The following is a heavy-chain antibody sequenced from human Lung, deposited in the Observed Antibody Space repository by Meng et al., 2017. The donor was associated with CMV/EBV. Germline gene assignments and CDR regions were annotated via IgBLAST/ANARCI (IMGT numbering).Heavy chain of an antibody. D-gene: IGHD6-13*01. Sequence: GESLKISCAASGFTFSGSAIHWVRQASGTGLEWVGRIKTKADNYATEYAASLKGRFTISRDDSQNTAYLQMNSLKTEDTAVYYCTRLTAAHTSFDCWGQGTLVXVSS. CDR1: GFTFSGSA. CDR2: IKTKADNYAT. CDR3: TRLTAAHTSFDC. V-gene: IGHV3-73*01. J-gene: IGHJ4*02.